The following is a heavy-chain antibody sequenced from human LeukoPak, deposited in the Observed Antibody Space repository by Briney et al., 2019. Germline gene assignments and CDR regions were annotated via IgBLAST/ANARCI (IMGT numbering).Heavy chain of an antibody. CDR3: ARETPFKVDY. CDR1: GFTFRIYS. Sequence: PGGSLRLSCAASGFTFRIYSMNWVRQAPGKGLEWVSSISSSSSYIYYADSVKGRFTISRDNAKNSLYLQMNSLRAEDTAVYYCARETPFKVDYWGQGTLVTVSS. J-gene: IGHJ4*02. V-gene: IGHV3-21*01. CDR2: ISSSSSYI.